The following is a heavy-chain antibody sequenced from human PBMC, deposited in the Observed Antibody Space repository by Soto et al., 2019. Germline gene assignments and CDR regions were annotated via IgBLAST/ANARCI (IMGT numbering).Heavy chain of an antibody. V-gene: IGHV3-23*01. D-gene: IGHD2-2*01. Sequence: GGSLRLSCAASGFTFSSYAMSWVRQAPGKGLEWVSAISGSGGSTYYADSVKGRFTISRDNSKNTLYLQMNSLRAEDTAVYYCARGTKRYQLRKNFDYWGQGTLVTVS. CDR1: GFTFSSYA. CDR3: ARGTKRYQLRKNFDY. J-gene: IGHJ4*02. CDR2: ISGSGGST.